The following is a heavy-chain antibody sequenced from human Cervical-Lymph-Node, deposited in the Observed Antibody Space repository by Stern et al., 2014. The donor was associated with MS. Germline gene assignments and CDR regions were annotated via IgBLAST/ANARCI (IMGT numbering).Heavy chain of an antibody. CDR1: GYTFISYY. Sequence: VQLVESGAEAKKPGASVKVSCKASGYTFISYYMNWVRQAPGQGLEWMGIINPSDNNTFYAQKFQGRVTMTRDTSTSTVYIELSSLRSEDTAVYFCAREADGMDVWGQGTTVTVSS. CDR2: INPSDNNT. J-gene: IGHJ6*02. V-gene: IGHV1-46*03. CDR3: AREADGMDV.